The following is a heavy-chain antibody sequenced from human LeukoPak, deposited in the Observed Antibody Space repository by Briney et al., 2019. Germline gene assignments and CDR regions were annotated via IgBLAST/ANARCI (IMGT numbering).Heavy chain of an antibody. D-gene: IGHD3-3*01. J-gene: IGHJ4*02. CDR2: IYYSGST. V-gene: IGHV4-59*01. Sequence: SETLSLTSTVSGGCISSDYWSWIRQPPGKGLEWIGYIYYSGSTNYNPSLKSRVTISVDTSKNQFSLKLSSVTAADTAVYYCARGAITEYDFWSGYWDYWGQGTLVTVSS. CDR3: ARGAITEYDFWSGYWDY. CDR1: GGCISSDY.